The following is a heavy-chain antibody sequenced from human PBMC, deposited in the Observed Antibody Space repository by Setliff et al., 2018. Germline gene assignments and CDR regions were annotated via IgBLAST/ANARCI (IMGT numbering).Heavy chain of an antibody. CDR3: ARGFLRYDSGTYYTY. CDR2: INHSGGT. Sequence: PSETLSLTCAVQGGPFSGYYWSWIRQPPGKGLESIGDINHSGGTNYNPSLKSRVTVSIDTSKNHFSLKPSSVTAADTAVYYCARGFLRYDSGTYYTYWGQGTLVTVSS. V-gene: IGHV4-34*01. CDR1: GGPFSGYY. J-gene: IGHJ4*02. D-gene: IGHD3-10*01.